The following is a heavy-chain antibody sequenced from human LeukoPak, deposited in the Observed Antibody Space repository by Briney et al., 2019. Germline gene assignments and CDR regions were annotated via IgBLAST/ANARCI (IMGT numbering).Heavy chain of an antibody. CDR2: IYYSGST. Sequence: SETLSLTCTVSGGSISSYYWSWIRQPPAKGLEWIGYIYYSGSTNYNPSLKSRVTISVDTSKNQFSLKLSSVTAADTAVYYCARVRGEMATDYWGQGTLVTVSS. CDR3: ARVRGEMATDY. D-gene: IGHD5-24*01. V-gene: IGHV4-59*01. CDR1: GGSISSYY. J-gene: IGHJ4*02.